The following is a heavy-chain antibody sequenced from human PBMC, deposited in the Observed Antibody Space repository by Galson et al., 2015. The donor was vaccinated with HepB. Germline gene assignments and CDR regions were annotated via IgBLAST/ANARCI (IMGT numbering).Heavy chain of an antibody. V-gene: IGHV3-74*01. J-gene: IGHJ4*02. Sequence: SLRLSCAASGFTFSDYWMDWVRQAPGKGLMWVSRVNSDGTGATYADSVKGRFTISRDNAKNTVYLQMKSLRAEDTAVFYCARGGGRWDTSMAHLRHWGRGALVTVSS. CDR2: VNSDGTGA. CDR1: GFTFSDYW. CDR3: ARGGGRWDTSMAHLRH. D-gene: IGHD5-18*01.